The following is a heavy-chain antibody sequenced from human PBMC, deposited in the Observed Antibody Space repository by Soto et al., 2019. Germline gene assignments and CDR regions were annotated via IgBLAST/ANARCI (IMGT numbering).Heavy chain of an antibody. CDR3: EKEPYSSSFLYYFDY. V-gene: IGHV3-9*01. D-gene: IGHD6-13*01. CDR1: GFAFDDYA. CDR2: ISWNSGSI. Sequence: AGGSLRLSCAASGFAFDDYAMHWVRQAPGKGLEWVSGISWNSGSIGYADSVKGRFTTSRDNAKNSLYLQMNSLRAEDTALYYCEKEPYSSSFLYYFDYWGQGPLVTVYS. J-gene: IGHJ4*02.